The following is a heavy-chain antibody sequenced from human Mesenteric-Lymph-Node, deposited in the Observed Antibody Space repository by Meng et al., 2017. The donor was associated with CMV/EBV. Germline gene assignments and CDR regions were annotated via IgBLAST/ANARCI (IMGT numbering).Heavy chain of an antibody. J-gene: IGHJ3*02. CDR3: AREVVQPVI. CDR1: GFTFSTYW. D-gene: IGHD2-15*01. CDR2: IKKDGSEK. Sequence: GGSLRLSCAASGFTFSTYWMKWVRQAPGKGLGWVANIKKDGSEKYYVDSVKGRFTISRDNAKNSLYLQMNSLRAEDTAVYYCAREVVQPVIWGQGTMVTVSS. V-gene: IGHV3-7*01.